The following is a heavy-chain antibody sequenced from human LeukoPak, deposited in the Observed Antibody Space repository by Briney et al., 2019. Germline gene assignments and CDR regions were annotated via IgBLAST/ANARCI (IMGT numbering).Heavy chain of an antibody. CDR3: ARAGGMGHYYYYIDG. CDR2: IYYSGST. J-gene: IGHJ6*03. CDR1: GGSISSSSYY. D-gene: IGHD5-24*01. V-gene: IGHV4-39*07. Sequence: SETRFLTCTVSGGSISSSSYYWGWIRQPPGKGLEWIGSIYYSGSTYYNPSLKSRVTRAVDKSKNQLSLKLSSVTAADTAVYYCARAGGMGHYYYYIDGWGKGTTLTTSS.